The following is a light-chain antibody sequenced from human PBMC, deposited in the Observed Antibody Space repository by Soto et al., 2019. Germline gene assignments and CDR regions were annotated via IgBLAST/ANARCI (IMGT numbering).Light chain of an antibody. V-gene: IGLV2-14*01. J-gene: IGLJ2*01. CDR2: EVI. CDR1: SSDVGGYDY. CDR3: SSYTTSSALV. Sequence: QSALTQSASVSGSPGQSITIPCTGTSSDVGGYDYVSWYQQHPGKVPKLIIYEVIKRPSGVSHRFSGSKSGNTASLTISGRQTEDEADYYCSSYTTSSALVFGGGTKVTVL.